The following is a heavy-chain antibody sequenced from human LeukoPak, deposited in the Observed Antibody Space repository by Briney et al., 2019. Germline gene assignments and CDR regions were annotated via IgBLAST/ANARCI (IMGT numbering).Heavy chain of an antibody. CDR2: IYTSGST. V-gene: IGHV4-4*07. D-gene: IGHD6-6*01. Sequence: SETLSLTCTVSSGSLGSYYWNWLRQPAGKGLEWVGHIYTSGSTNYNPSLKSRVTMSVDTSKNQFSLKLNSATAADTAFSYCAREYSSSSGKALDYWGQGTLVTVSS. J-gene: IGHJ4*02. CDR1: SGSLGSYY. CDR3: AREYSSSSGKALDY.